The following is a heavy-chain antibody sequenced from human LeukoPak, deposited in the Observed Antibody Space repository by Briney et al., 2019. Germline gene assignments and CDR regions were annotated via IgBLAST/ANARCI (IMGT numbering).Heavy chain of an antibody. CDR1: GGTFSSYS. CDR3: TRAGIPGYCSGASCSNWFGP. D-gene: IGHD2-15*01. Sequence: SVKVSCKDSGGTFSSYSISWVRQAPRQGLEWMGGIIPLFNTPNYAQKFQGRVSITADKSTNTTYMELSSLTSEDTAVYYCTRAGIPGYCSGASCSNWFGPWGQGTLVTVSS. J-gene: IGHJ5*02. V-gene: IGHV1-69*06. CDR2: IIPLFNTP.